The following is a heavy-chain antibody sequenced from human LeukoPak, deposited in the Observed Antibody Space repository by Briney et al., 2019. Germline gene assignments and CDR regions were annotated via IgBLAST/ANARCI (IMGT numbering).Heavy chain of an antibody. D-gene: IGHD3-3*01. CDR3: ARDPLTIFANYYYYYYMDA. J-gene: IGHJ6*03. CDR2: MNPNSGNT. Sequence: ASVKVSCKASGYTFTSYDINWVRQATGQGLEWMGWMNPNSGNTGYAQKFQGRVTITRNTSISTAYMELSSLRSEDTAVYYCARDPLTIFANYYYYYYMDAWGKGTTVTVSS. V-gene: IGHV1-8*03. CDR1: GYTFTSYD.